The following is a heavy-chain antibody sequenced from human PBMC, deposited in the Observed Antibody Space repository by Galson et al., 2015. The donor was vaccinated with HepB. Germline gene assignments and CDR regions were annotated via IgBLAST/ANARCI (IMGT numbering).Heavy chain of an antibody. D-gene: IGHD3-10*01. CDR3: ARAGDRRDYAFDI. J-gene: IGHJ3*02. CDR1: GGTFSSYA. Sequence: SVKVSCKASGGTFSSYAISWVRQAPGQGLEWMGGIIPIFGTANYAQKFQGRVTITADKSTSTAYMELSSLRSEDTAVYYCARAGDRRDYAFDIWGQGTMVTVSS. CDR2: IIPIFGTA. V-gene: IGHV1-69*06.